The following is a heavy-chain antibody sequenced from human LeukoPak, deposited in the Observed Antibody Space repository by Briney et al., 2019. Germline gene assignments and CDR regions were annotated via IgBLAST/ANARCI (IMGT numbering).Heavy chain of an antibody. CDR2: ISGSGGST. CDR1: GFTFSSYA. Sequence: PGGSLRLSCAAPGFTFSSYAMSWVRQAPGKGLEWVSAISGSGGSTHYADSVKGRFTISRDNAKNTLYLQMNSLRAEDTAVYYCARTDYDFWSGYTTFDYWGQGTLVTVSS. J-gene: IGHJ4*02. CDR3: ARTDYDFWSGYTTFDY. V-gene: IGHV3-23*01. D-gene: IGHD3-3*01.